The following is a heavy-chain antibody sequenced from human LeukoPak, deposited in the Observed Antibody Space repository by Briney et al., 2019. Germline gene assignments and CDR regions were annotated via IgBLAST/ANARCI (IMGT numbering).Heavy chain of an antibody. CDR1: GWSFSGYY. CDR3: ARGGVRFLEWLSINWFDP. J-gene: IGHJ5*02. V-gene: IGHV4-34*01. CDR2: INHSGST. Sequence: SETLSLTCAVYGWSFSGYYWSWIRQPPGKGMEWIGGINHSGSTNYNPSLKSRVTISVDTSKNQFSLKLSSVTAADTAVYYCARGGVRFLEWLSINWFDPWGQGALVTVSS. D-gene: IGHD3-3*01.